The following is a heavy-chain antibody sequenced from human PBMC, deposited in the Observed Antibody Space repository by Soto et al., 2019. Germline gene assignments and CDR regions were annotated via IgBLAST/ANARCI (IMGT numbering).Heavy chain of an antibody. Sequence: GGSLRLSCAASGFTFSSYGMSWVRQAPGKGLEWVSAISGGGSYRYYADSVKGRFTISRDNSKNTLYVQMNSLRAEDTAVYYCAKEGAGGAYSSSWYIDYWGQGTLVTVSS. J-gene: IGHJ4*02. D-gene: IGHD6-13*01. CDR2: ISGGGSYR. CDR3: AKEGAGGAYSSSWYIDY. V-gene: IGHV3-23*01. CDR1: GFTFSSYG.